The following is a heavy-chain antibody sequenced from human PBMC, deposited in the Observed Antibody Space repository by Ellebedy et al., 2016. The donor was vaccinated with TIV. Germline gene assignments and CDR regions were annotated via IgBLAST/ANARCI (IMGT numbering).Heavy chain of an antibody. CDR3: ARDRYDILTGYYYGMDV. D-gene: IGHD3-9*01. J-gene: IGHJ6*02. CDR1: GFTFSSYA. V-gene: IGHV3-23*01. CDR2: ISGSGGST. Sequence: GESLKISXAASGFTFSSYAMSWVRQAPGKGLEWVSAISGSGGSTYYADSVKGRFTISRDNSKNTLYLQMNSLRAEDTAVYYCARDRYDILTGYYYGMDVWGQGTTVTVSS.